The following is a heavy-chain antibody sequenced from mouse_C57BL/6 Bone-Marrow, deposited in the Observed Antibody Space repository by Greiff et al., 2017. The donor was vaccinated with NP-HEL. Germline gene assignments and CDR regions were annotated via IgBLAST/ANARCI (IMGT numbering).Heavy chain of an antibody. Sequence: QVQLQQSGAELVKPGASVKISCKASGYAFSSYWMNWVKQGPGKGLEWIGQIYPGDGDTKYNGKFKGKATLTADKSSSTAYMQLRSLTSEDSAVYFCARGAYWGQGTLVTVSA. J-gene: IGHJ3*01. CDR3: ARGAY. CDR2: IYPGDGDT. CDR1: GYAFSSYW. V-gene: IGHV1-80*01.